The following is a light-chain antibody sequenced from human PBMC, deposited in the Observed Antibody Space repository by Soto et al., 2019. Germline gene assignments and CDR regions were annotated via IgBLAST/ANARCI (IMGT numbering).Light chain of an antibody. CDR2: EDS. V-gene: IGKV2-30*01. CDR3: RQGSHWWRP. J-gene: IGKJ4*01. Sequence: IVSARSQRSLRVRLDRSVLISGRSSQRPVYSEGNTYLTWSQQRPGKSPSRLLFEDSKRHSGVPDRFSGSGSGTDFTRKISRVEADDVGVYYCRQGSHWWRPFSGGTKVDSK. CDR1: QRPVYSEGNTY.